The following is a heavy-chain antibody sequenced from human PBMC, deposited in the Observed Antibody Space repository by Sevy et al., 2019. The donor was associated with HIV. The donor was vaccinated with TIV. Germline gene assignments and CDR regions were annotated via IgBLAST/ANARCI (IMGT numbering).Heavy chain of an antibody. V-gene: IGHV3-7*03. CDR3: ARDCSSTSCLWGLDV. CDR1: GFTFRSYW. CDR2: IKVDGSEK. D-gene: IGHD2-2*01. Sequence: GGSLRLSCAVAGFTFRSYWMSWVRQAPGKGLEWVAHIKVDGSEKYHVDSVKGRFTISRDNAKSSLFLQMNSLRVEDTAVYYCARDCSSTSCLWGLDVWGQGTAVTVSS. J-gene: IGHJ6*02.